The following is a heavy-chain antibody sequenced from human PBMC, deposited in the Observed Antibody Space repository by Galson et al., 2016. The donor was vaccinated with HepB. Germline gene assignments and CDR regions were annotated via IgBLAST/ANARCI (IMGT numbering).Heavy chain of an antibody. CDR2: IWYDGTDQ. V-gene: IGHV3-33*01. D-gene: IGHD3-10*01. CDR1: GFRFSNYG. CDR3: ARDGVYGSSTLDY. J-gene: IGHJ4*02. Sequence: SLRLSCAASGFRFSNYGMHWVRQAPGKGLEWLGSIWYDGTDQKYAVSAKGRFSISRDNSKNTLYLQMNSLRVEDTAVYYCARDGVYGSSTLDYWGRGTLVTVSS.